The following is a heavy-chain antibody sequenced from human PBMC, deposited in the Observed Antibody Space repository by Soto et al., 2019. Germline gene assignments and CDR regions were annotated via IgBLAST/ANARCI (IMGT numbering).Heavy chain of an antibody. CDR3: ARDVSPLRLRAMDCSGGSCPFDY. Sequence: ASVKVSCKASGGTFSSYTISWVRQAPGQGLEWMGRIIPILGIANCAQKFQGRVTITADKSTSTAYMELSSLRSEDTAVYYCARDVSPLRLRAMDCSGGSCPFDYWGQGTLVTVSS. V-gene: IGHV1-69*04. D-gene: IGHD2-15*01. CDR2: IIPILGIA. J-gene: IGHJ4*02. CDR1: GGTFSSYT.